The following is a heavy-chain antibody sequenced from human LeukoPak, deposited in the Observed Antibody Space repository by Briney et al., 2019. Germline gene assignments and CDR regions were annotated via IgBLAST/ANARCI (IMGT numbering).Heavy chain of an antibody. Sequence: ASVKVSCKVSGYTLTELSMHWVRQAPGKGLEWMGGFDPEDDETIYAQKFQGRVTMTEDTSTDTAYMELSSLRSEDTAVYYCATEGWVVTAILGAFDIWGQGTMVTVSS. CDR3: ATEGWVVTAILGAFDI. CDR2: FDPEDDET. J-gene: IGHJ3*02. V-gene: IGHV1-24*01. D-gene: IGHD2-21*02. CDR1: GYTLTELS.